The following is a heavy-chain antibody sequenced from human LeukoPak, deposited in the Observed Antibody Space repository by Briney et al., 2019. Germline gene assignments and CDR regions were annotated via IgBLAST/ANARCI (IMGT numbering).Heavy chain of an antibody. D-gene: IGHD3-22*01. CDR3: ARGIGTSYDSSRDAFDI. CDR2: IYSPGTN. CDR1: AGSINSGDYY. Sequence: SETLSLTCSVSAGSINSGDYYWSWIRQPAGKGLEWIGRIYSPGTNYNFNPSLKSRVTISIDTSKNQFSLKLTSVTAADTAVYYCARGIGTSYDSSRDAFDIWGQGTMVTVSS. J-gene: IGHJ3*02. V-gene: IGHV4-61*02.